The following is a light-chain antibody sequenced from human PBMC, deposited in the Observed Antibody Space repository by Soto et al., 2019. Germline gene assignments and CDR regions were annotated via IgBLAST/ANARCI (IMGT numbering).Light chain of an antibody. CDR2: AND. CDR3: AAWDDSLNGYV. CDR1: SSNIGSNY. J-gene: IGLJ1*01. Sequence: QSVLTQPPSASGTPGQRVIISCSGRSSNIGSNYVYWFQHLPGTAPKLLIYANDQRPSGVPDRFSGSKSGTSASLAISGLQSEDEADYYCAAWDDSLNGYVFGTGTKVTVL. V-gene: IGLV1-44*01.